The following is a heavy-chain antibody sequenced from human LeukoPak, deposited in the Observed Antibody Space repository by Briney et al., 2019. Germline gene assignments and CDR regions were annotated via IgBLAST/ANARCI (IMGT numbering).Heavy chain of an antibody. CDR1: GYTFTSYG. V-gene: IGHV1-8*02. CDR3: ARGRSVLRYFDWLLGY. Sequence: ASVKVSCKASGYTFTSYGINWVRQATGQGLEWMGWMNPNSGNTGYAQKFQGRVTMTRNTSISTAYMELSSLRSEDTAVYYCARGRSVLRYFDWLLGYWGQGTLVTVSS. J-gene: IGHJ4*02. CDR2: MNPNSGNT. D-gene: IGHD3-9*01.